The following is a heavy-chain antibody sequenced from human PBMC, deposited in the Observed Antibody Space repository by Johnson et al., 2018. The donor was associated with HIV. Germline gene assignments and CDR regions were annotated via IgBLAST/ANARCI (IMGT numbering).Heavy chain of an antibody. D-gene: IGHD5-12*01. Sequence: QVQLVESGGGVVQPGRSLRLSCAASGFTFSSYGMHWVRQAPGKGLEWVAVIWYDGSNKYYADSVKGRFTISRDNSKNTLYLQMNSLRAEDTAVYYCAGPGYVDAFDIWGQGTMVTVSS. CDR2: IWYDGSNK. CDR3: AGPGYVDAFDI. CDR1: GFTFSSYG. V-gene: IGHV3-33*01. J-gene: IGHJ3*02.